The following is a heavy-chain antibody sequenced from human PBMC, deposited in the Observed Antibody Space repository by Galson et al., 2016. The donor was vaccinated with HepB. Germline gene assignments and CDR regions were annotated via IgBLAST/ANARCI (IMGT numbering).Heavy chain of an antibody. Sequence: QSGAEVKKPGESLRISCKGSGYSFTNYWISWVRQMPGKGLEWMGRIDPSDSYINYSPSFQGHVTFSADKSLSTVYLHWSSLKASDTAMYYCARVGSDILTGSDNWFDPWGQGTLVTVSS. CDR3: ARVGSDILTGSDNWFDP. D-gene: IGHD3-9*01. CDR1: GYSFTNYW. J-gene: IGHJ5*02. CDR2: IDPSDSYI. V-gene: IGHV5-10-1*01.